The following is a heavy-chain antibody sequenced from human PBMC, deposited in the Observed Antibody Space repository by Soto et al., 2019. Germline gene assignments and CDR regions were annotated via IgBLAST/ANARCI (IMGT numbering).Heavy chain of an antibody. V-gene: IGHV3-7*01. J-gene: IGHJ3*02. CDR3: ARGRYYGSGSLIAFDI. CDR2: INQYGSEK. CDR1: GFTFSTYG. D-gene: IGHD3-10*01. Sequence: LRLSCAASGFTFSTYGMTWGRQAPGKGLEWVANINQYGSEKYYVDSVKGRFTISRDNAKNSLYLQMNSLRAEDTAVYYCARGRYYGSGSLIAFDIWGQGTMVTVSS.